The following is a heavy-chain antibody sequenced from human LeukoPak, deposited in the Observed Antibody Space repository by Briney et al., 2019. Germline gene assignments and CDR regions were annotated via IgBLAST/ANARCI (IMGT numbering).Heavy chain of an antibody. CDR3: ARGEGIAVGAAYYGMDV. V-gene: IGHV3-21*01. Sequence: GGSLRLSCAASGFTFSSYSMNWVRQAPGKGLEWVSSISSSSSYIYYADSVKGRFTISRDNAKNSLYLQMNSLRAEDTAVYYCARGEGIAVGAAYYGMDVWGQGTTVTVSS. D-gene: IGHD6-19*01. J-gene: IGHJ6*02. CDR2: ISSSSSYI. CDR1: GFTFSSYS.